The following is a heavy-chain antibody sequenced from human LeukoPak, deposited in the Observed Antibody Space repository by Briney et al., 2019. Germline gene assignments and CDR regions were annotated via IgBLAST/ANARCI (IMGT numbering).Heavy chain of an antibody. V-gene: IGHV3-23*01. CDR3: ARGYCSGGSCTWGLIDS. D-gene: IGHD2-15*01. J-gene: IGHJ4*02. CDR1: GFIFSTHA. Sequence: GGSLRLSCVASGFIFSTHAMSWVRLAPGRGLEWVSTISDSGGSTYYTESVKGRFTISRDNSMSTLSLQMKSLRVEDTALYYCARGYCSGGSCTWGLIDSWGQGTLVTVSS. CDR2: ISDSGGST.